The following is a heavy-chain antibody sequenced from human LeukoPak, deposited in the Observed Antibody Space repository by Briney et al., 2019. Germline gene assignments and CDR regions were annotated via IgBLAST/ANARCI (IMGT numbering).Heavy chain of an antibody. CDR3: ARDLSSGWYWFDP. CDR1: GFTSSDYY. CDR2: ISSSGSTI. D-gene: IGHD6-19*01. Sequence: GGSLRLSCAASGFTSSDYYMSWIRQAPGKGLEWVSYISSSGSTIYYADSVKGRFTISRDNAKNSLYLQMNSLRAEDTAVYYCARDLSSGWYWFDPWGQGTLVTVSS. J-gene: IGHJ5*02. V-gene: IGHV3-11*04.